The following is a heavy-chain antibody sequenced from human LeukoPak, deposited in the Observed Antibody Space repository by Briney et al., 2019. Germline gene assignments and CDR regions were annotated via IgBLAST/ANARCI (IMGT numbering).Heavy chain of an antibody. CDR3: ARSNYYDSSVKMGYWFDP. Sequence: HPGRSLRLSCAASGFTFSSYSMSWIRQAPGKGLEGVSDISGSGGTTYYGDSVKRRFPHSGDNYNNKLYLQLNRLRAEDTAVYYCARSNYYDSSVKMGYWFDPWGQGTLVTVSS. D-gene: IGHD3-22*01. CDR2: ISGSGGTT. V-gene: IGHV3-23*01. J-gene: IGHJ5*02. CDR1: GFTFSSYS.